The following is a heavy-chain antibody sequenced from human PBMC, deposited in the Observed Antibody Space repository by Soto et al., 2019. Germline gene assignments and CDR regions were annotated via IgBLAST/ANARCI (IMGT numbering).Heavy chain of an antibody. CDR1: GYTFTHHY. J-gene: IGHJ4*02. CDR2: INPSGGRT. V-gene: IGHV1-46*01. CDR3: ARAGDDCSAANCYVIDY. D-gene: IGHD2-2*01. Sequence: ASVKVSCKASGYTFTHHYIHWVRQAPGQGLDWVGVINPSGGRTNYAQKFQGRVTMTGDTSTRTVYMELSSLRSEDTAMYYCARAGDDCSAANCYVIDYWGQGTLVTVSS.